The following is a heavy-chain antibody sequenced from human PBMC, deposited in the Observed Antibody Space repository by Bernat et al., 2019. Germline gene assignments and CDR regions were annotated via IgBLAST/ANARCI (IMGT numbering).Heavy chain of an antibody. CDR1: GSTSSNAW. Sequence: EVQLVESGGGLVKPGGSLRLPCAASGSTSSNAWMSWVRQAPGKGLEWVGRIKSKTDGGTTDYAAPVKGRSTISRDDSKNTLYLQMNSLKTEDTAVYYCTTAPRGPTYSYYYYGMDVWGQGTTVTVSS. CDR2: IKSKTDGGTT. V-gene: IGHV3-15*01. D-gene: IGHD1-26*01. J-gene: IGHJ6*02. CDR3: TTAPRGPTYSYYYYGMDV.